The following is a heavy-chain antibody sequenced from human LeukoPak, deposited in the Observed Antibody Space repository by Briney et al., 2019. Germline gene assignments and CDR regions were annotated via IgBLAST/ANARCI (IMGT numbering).Heavy chain of an antibody. Sequence: SGGSLRLSCAASGFTFSDYHMSWIRQAPGKGLEWVSHISDNGRTKYYANSVQGRFTVSRDNAKNSLYLQMNSLRADDTAVYYCATVHFGYFTFWGQGTLVPVSS. CDR3: ATVHFGYFTF. CDR2: ISDNGRTK. CDR1: GFTFSDYH. V-gene: IGHV3-11*01. J-gene: IGHJ4*02. D-gene: IGHD3-3*01.